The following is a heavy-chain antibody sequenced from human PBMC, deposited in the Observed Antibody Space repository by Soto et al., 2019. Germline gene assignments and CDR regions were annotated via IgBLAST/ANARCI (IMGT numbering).Heavy chain of an antibody. D-gene: IGHD2-8*01. CDR2: ISYDGSNK. J-gene: IGHJ6*02. Sequence: VQLVESGGGVVQPGRSLRLSCAASGFTFSSYAMHWVRQAPGKGLEWVAVISYDGSNKYYADSVKGRFTISRDNSKNTLYLQMNSLRAEDTAVYYCAREEGMDYYYGMDVWGQGTTVTVSS. V-gene: IGHV3-30-3*01. CDR3: AREEGMDYYYGMDV. CDR1: GFTFSSYA.